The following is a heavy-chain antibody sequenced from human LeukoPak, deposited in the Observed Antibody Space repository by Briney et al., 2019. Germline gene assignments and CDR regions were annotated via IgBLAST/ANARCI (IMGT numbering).Heavy chain of an antibody. CDR2: IYWDDDK. CDR3: AHRKSGYSYVNDAFDI. J-gene: IGHJ3*02. CDR1: GFSLSTSGVG. V-gene: IGHV2-5*02. D-gene: IGHD5-18*01. Sequence: SGPTLVKPTQTLTLTCTFSGFSLSTSGVGVGWIRQPPGKALEWLALIYWDDDKRYSPSLKSRLTVTKDTSKNQVVLTMTNMDPVDTATYYCAHRKSGYSYVNDAFDIWGQGTMVTVSS.